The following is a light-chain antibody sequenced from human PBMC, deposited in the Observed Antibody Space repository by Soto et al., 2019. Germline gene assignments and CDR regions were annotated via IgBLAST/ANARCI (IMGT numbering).Light chain of an antibody. CDR2: STN. Sequence: QTVVTQEPSLSVSPAGTVTLTCALSSGAVSISHYSSWYQQTPGQAPRTLIYSTNTRSSGVPDRFSGSILGNKAALTITGAQAHEESFYYCALYMGSGTLLFGGGTKVTVL. J-gene: IGLJ2*01. CDR1: SGAVSISHY. CDR3: ALYMGSGTLL. V-gene: IGLV8-61*01.